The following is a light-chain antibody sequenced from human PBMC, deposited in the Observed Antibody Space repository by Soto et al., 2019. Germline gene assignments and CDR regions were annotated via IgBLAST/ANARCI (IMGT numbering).Light chain of an antibody. Sequence: DIQMTQSPSSLSASVGDRVTITCRASQGISTYLNWYRQKPGKAPKLLIHTASNLQSGVPSRFSGSGSGTDFTLTISSLQPEDFATYFCQQSYSTPFTFGPGTKVDI. CDR1: QGISTY. V-gene: IGKV1-39*01. CDR2: TAS. CDR3: QQSYSTPFT. J-gene: IGKJ3*01.